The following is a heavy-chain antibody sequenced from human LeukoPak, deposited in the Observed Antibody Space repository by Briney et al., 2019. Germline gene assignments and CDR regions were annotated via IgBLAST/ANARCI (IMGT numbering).Heavy chain of an antibody. J-gene: IGHJ3*02. Sequence: PGGSLRLSCAASGFSFSNYAMSWVRQAPGKGLEWVSSISSTSGYTYYADSVKGRFTNSRDNAKRSLELHMSSLRVEDTAVYYCATTHHYYDSSGFYYSSDAFDIWGQGTLVTVSS. CDR2: ISSTSGYT. V-gene: IGHV3-21*01. CDR1: GFSFSNYA. D-gene: IGHD3-22*01. CDR3: ATTHHYYDSSGFYYSSDAFDI.